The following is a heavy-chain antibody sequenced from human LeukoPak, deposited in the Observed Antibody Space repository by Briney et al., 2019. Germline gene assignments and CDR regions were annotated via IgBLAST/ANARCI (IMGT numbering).Heavy chain of an antibody. CDR3: ARARGYDVFDM. CDR2: INHSGST. D-gene: IGHD3-10*01. J-gene: IGHJ3*02. Sequence: SETLSLTCAVYGGSFSGYYWSWIRQPPGKGLEWIGEINHSGSTNYNPSLKSRVTISEDTSKNQFSLRLSSVTAADTAVYYCARARGYDVFDMWGQGTMVTVSS. V-gene: IGHV4-34*01. CDR1: GGSFSGYY.